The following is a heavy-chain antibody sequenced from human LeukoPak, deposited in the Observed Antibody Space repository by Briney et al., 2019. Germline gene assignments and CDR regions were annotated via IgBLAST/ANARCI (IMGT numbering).Heavy chain of an antibody. J-gene: IGHJ4*02. D-gene: IGHD2-15*01. CDR1: GYTFTSYG. CDR2: ISAYNRNT. Sequence: ASVKVSCKASGYTFTSYGISWVRQAPGQGLEWMGWISAYNRNTNYAQKFQGRVPMTTDTSTSTAYMELRSLRSDDTAVYSCARDLDCSSSSCSEYWGQGTQVTVSS. CDR3: ARDLDCSSSSCSEY. V-gene: IGHV1-18*01.